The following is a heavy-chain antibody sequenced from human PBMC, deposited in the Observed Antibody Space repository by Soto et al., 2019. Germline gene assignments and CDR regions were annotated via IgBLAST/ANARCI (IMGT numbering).Heavy chain of an antibody. V-gene: IGHV5-10-1*01. J-gene: IGHJ3*02. Sequence: GESLKISCKGSGYSFTSYWISWVRQMPGKGLEWMGRIDPSDSYTNYSPSFQGHVTISANKSISTAYLQWSSLKASDTSMYYCARPVLYYQYDAFDIWGQGTMVTVSS. CDR2: IDPSDSYT. CDR1: GYSFTSYW. D-gene: IGHD2-2*01. CDR3: ARPVLYYQYDAFDI.